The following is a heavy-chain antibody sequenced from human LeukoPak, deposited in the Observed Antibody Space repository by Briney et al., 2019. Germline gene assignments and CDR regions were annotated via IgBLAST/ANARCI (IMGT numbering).Heavy chain of an antibody. Sequence: ASVKVSCKASGGTFSSYAISWVRQALGQGLEWMGRIIPIFGTANYAQKFQGRVTITTDESTSTAYMELSSLRSEDTAVYYCARWYYYDSSGYPDAFDIWGQGTMVTVSS. CDR1: GGTFSSYA. D-gene: IGHD3-22*01. V-gene: IGHV1-69*05. CDR2: IIPIFGTA. J-gene: IGHJ3*02. CDR3: ARWYYYDSSGYPDAFDI.